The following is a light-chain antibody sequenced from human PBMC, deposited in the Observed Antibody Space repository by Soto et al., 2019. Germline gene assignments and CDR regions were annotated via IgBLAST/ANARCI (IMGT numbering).Light chain of an antibody. CDR2: DAS. CDR1: HSISNW. CDR3: QQFNNYPLT. J-gene: IGKJ5*01. Sequence: DIQMTQSPSTLSASVGDRVTITCRASHSISNWLAWYQQKQGKAPKLLIYDASSLESGVPSRFSGSGSGTEFTLTISSLQPDDFATYYCQQFNNYPLTFGQGTRLEIK. V-gene: IGKV1-5*01.